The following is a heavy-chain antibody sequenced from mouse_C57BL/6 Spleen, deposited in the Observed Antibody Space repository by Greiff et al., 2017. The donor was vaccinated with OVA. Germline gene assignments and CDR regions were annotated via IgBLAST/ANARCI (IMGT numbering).Heavy chain of an antibody. CDR3: ARGDYGPMDY. Sequence: QVQLQQSGAELMKPGASVKLSCTATGYTFTGYWIEWVKQRPGHGLEWIGEILPGSGSTNYNAKFKGKATFTADTSSNTAYMQLSSLTTEDSAIYYCARGDYGPMDYWGQGTSVTVSS. CDR1: GYTFTGYW. J-gene: IGHJ4*01. CDR2: ILPGSGST. V-gene: IGHV1-9*01. D-gene: IGHD1-1*02.